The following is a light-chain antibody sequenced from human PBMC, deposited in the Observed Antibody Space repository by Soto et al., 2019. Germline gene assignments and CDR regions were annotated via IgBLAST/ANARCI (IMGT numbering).Light chain of an antibody. Sequence: QSVLAQPPSVSGAPGQRVTISCTGSSSNIGAGYDVHWYQQLPGTAPKLLLYNDNKRPSGVPDRFSGSKSGNTASLTVSGLQAEDEADYYCSSFAGSNNFPYVFGTGTKVTVL. CDR3: SSFAGSNNFPYV. V-gene: IGLV1-40*01. CDR2: NDN. J-gene: IGLJ1*01. CDR1: SSNIGAGYD.